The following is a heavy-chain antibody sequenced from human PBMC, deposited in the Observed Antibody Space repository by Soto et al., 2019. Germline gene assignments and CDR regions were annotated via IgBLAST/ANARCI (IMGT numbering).Heavy chain of an antibody. V-gene: IGHV3-30*18. CDR2: ISNDGSIQ. CDR3: AKDRRDSSGTCSRCFGMDV. CDR1: GFTFSSYG. J-gene: IGHJ6*02. Sequence: PGGSLRLSCAASGFTFSSYGMHWVRQAPGKGLEWVTIISNDGSIQYYGDSVKGRFTVSRDNSKNTLFLEMNSLTAEDTATYYCAKDRRDSSGTCSRCFGMDVWGQGTTFTVSS. D-gene: IGHD3-22*01.